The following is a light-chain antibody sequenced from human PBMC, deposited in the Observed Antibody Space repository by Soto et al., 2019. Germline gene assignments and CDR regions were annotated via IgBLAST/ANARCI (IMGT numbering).Light chain of an antibody. CDR1: QSIANDY. V-gene: IGKV3-20*01. Sequence: EVALTQSAGTLSWSPGARATLSCRASQSIANDYLTWYQQKHGQAPRVLIYDASTRATGIPDRFSGSGYGTDFNLTISRLETEDFAVYYCQQYGSSPWTFGQGTKVDIK. CDR2: DAS. J-gene: IGKJ1*01. CDR3: QQYGSSPWT.